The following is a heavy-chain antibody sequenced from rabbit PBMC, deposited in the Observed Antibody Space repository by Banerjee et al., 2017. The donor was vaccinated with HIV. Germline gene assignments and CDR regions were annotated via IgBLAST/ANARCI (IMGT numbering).Heavy chain of an antibody. Sequence: QEQLVESGGGLVQPGGSLTLSCKASGFDFSSYGVSWVRQAPGKGLEWIGYIDPVFGSTYYASWVNGRFTISSHNAQNTLYLQLNSLTAADTATYFCVRDFARIPNLWGPGTLVTVS. CDR1: GFDFSSYG. J-gene: IGHJ4*01. D-gene: IGHD1-1*01. CDR2: IDPVFGST. CDR3: VRDFARIPNL. V-gene: IGHV1S47*01.